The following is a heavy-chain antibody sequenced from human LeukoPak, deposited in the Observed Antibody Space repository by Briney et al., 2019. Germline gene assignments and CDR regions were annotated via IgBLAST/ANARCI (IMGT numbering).Heavy chain of an antibody. J-gene: IGHJ6*03. Sequence: ASVKVSCKASGYTFSNYYIHWVRQAPGQGLEWMGIINPSGGSRSYAQKFQGRLTVTRDTSTSTVYMELNSLRAEDTAVYYCARGVDYYYYYMDVWGKGTTVTVSS. CDR1: GYTFSNYY. CDR2: INPSGGSR. CDR3: ARGVDYYYYYMDV. V-gene: IGHV1-46*01.